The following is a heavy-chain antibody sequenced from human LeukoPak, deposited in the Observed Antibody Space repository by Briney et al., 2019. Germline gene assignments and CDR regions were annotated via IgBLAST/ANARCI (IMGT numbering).Heavy chain of an antibody. D-gene: IGHD6-13*01. CDR3: ARDPGQQLSYHYFDY. J-gene: IGHJ4*02. CDR2: INPSGGST. V-gene: IGHV1-46*01. Sequence: ASVKVSCKASGYTFTGYNMHWVRQAPGQGPEWMAIINPSGGSTSYAQKFQGRVTMTRDTSTSTVYMELSSLRSEDTAVYYSARDPGQQLSYHYFDYWGQGTLVTVSS. CDR1: GYTFTGYN.